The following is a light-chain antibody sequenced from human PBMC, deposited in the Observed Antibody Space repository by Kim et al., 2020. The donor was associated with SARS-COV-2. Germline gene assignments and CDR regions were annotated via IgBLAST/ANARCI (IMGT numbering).Light chain of an antibody. V-gene: IGKV1-39*01. CDR1: QGIGKF. Sequence: DIQLTQSPSSLSASVGDRVTLTCRASQGIGKFLNWYQQKPGKAPQLLIFAVSTLERGVPSRFGGSGSVTDFTLTIDSLQPEDFATYYCQQTYDTPRTFGQGTKVDIK. CDR3: QQTYDTPRT. J-gene: IGKJ1*01. CDR2: AVS.